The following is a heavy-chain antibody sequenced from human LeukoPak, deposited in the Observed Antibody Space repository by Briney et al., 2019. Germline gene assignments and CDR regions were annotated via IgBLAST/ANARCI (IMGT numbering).Heavy chain of an antibody. CDR2: INPNSGGT. CDR3: ARGSKREATMIVVVTGDY. D-gene: IGHD3-22*01. V-gene: IGHV1-2*02. J-gene: IGHJ4*02. CDR1: GYTFTGYY. Sequence: GASVKVSCKASGYTFTGYYMHWVRQAPGQVLEWMGWINPNSGGTNYAQKFQGRVTMTRDTSISTAYMELSRLRSDDTAVYYCARGSKREATMIVVVTGDYWGQGTLVTVSS.